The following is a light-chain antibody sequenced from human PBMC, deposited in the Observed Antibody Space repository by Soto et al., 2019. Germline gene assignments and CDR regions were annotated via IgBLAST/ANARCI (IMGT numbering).Light chain of an antibody. V-gene: IGKV3-20*01. J-gene: IGKJ1*01. CDR2: GAS. Sequence: EIVLTQSPGTLSLSPGERATLSCRASQSVSSSYLAWYQQKPGQAPRLLIYGASSRATGIPDRFSGSGSGTDITLTISRLEPEDFAVYYCQQYVSSPWTFGQGTKVEIK. CDR1: QSVSSSY. CDR3: QQYVSSPWT.